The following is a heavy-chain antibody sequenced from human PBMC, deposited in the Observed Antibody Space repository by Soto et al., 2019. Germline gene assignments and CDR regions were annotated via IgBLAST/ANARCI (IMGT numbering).Heavy chain of an antibody. CDR1: GGSISSYY. CDR2: IYYSGST. J-gene: IGHJ4*02. D-gene: IGHD6-6*01. CDR3: ARGRIAPRPNY. Sequence: SETLSLTCTVSGGSISSYYWSWIRQPPGKGLEWIGYIYYSGSTNYNPSLKSRVTISVDTSKNQISLKLSSVTAADTAVYYCARGRIAPRPNYWGQGTLFTVSS. V-gene: IGHV4-59*01.